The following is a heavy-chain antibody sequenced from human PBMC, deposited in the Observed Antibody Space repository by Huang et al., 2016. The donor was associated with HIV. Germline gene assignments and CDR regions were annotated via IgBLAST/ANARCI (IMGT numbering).Heavy chain of an antibody. CDR3: ARGQGGYYYYYMDV. V-gene: IGHV4-34*01. J-gene: IGHJ6*03. Sequence: QVQLQQWGAGLLRPSETLSLTCAVYGCSFSGYYGTGIRQPPGTGLGWIGEINHSESTNYNPSLKSRVTISVDTSRNQFSLTLTSVTAADTAVYYCARGQGGYYYYYMDVWGKGTTVTVSS. CDR2: INHSEST. CDR1: GCSFSGYY.